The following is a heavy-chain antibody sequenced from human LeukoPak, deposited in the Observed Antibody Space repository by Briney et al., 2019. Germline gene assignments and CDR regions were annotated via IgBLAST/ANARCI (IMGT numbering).Heavy chain of an antibody. D-gene: IGHD6-25*01. CDR2: VYYGRSP. V-gene: IGHV4-39*02. CDR1: GDSISRSTYY. Sequence: SEALSLTCTVSGDSISRSTYYWAWIRQPPGKGLEWIGSVYYGRSPYFNPSLESRATISVDTSKNHFSLKMSSVTAADTAVYYCAGSSGTGTFSYWGQGTLVTVSS. J-gene: IGHJ4*02. CDR3: AGSSGTGTFSY.